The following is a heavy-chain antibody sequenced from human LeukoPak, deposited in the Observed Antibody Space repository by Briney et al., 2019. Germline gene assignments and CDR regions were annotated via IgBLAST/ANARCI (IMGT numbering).Heavy chain of an antibody. Sequence: ASVKVSCKTSGYTFIGYYMHWLRQAPGQGLEWMGRINPKSGATIYAQKFQGRVTMTRDTSISTVYMELSSLRPDDTAVYYCARPLGVMADYYYGLDVWGPGTPVTVSS. CDR3: ARPLGVMADYYYGLDV. D-gene: IGHD2-8*01. V-gene: IGHV1-2*02. CDR1: GYTFIGYY. CDR2: INPKSGAT. J-gene: IGHJ6*02.